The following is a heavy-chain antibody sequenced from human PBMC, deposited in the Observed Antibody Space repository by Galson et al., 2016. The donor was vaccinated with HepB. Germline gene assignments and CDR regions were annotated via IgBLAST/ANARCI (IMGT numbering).Heavy chain of an antibody. D-gene: IGHD1-26*01. V-gene: IGHV6-1*01. Sequence: CAISGDSVSSNSANWHWIRQSPSRGLEWLGRTYYKSNWYYDYAVSVKSRITINPDTSKNQFSLQFNSVTPEDTAVYYCTRSSPFNTGTFDYWGQGTLVTVSS. CDR1: GDSVSSNSAN. CDR2: TYYKSNWYY. CDR3: TRSSPFNTGTFDY. J-gene: IGHJ4*02.